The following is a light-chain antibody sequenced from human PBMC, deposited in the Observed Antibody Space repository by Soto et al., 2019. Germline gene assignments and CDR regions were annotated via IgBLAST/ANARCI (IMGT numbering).Light chain of an antibody. CDR1: QSVLYGPNNKSY. Sequence: DIVMTQSPDSLAVSLGERATINCKSSQSVLYGPNNKSYLVWYQQKPGQPPKLLIYCASTRESGVPDRFSGSGSVTDFTLTISSLQAEDVEVYYCQQSYSAPYTFGQGTKLEIK. CDR3: QQSYSAPYT. J-gene: IGKJ2*01. CDR2: CAS. V-gene: IGKV4-1*01.